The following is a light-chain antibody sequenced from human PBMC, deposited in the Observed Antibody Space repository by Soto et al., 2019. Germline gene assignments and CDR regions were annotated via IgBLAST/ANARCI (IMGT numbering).Light chain of an antibody. J-gene: IGKJ1*01. CDR3: QQYYSYPRT. V-gene: IGKV1-5*01. CDR2: AAS. Sequence: DIQMTQSPSTLSASVGDRVTSTCRASQSINIWLAWYQQKAGKAPKLLIYAASTLQSGVPSRFSGSGSGTDFTLTISCLQSEDFATYYCQQYYSYPRTFGQGTKVDIK. CDR1: QSINIW.